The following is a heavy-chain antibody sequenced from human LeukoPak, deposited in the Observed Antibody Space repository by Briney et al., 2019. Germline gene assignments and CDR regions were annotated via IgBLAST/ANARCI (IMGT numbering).Heavy chain of an antibody. V-gene: IGHV4-4*02. J-gene: IGHJ4*02. CDR1: GGSISGSNW. CDR2: IYHSGST. CDR3: ARVSSQKTFDS. D-gene: IGHD2-15*01. Sequence: SGTLSLTCAVSGGSISGSNWWSWVRQPPGKGLEWIGEIYHSGSTNYNPSLKTRVTISVDKSKNQFSLKLNSVTAADTAVYYCARVSSQKTFDSWGQGTLVLVSS.